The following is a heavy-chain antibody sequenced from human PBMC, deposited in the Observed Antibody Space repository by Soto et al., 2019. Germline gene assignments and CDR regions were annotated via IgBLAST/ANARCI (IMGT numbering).Heavy chain of an antibody. CDR2: ISGDGSSS. V-gene: IGHV3-74*01. D-gene: IGHD6-19*01. Sequence: EVQLMESGGGLLQPGGSLGLSCTASGFTFSNYCMYWVRQGPGKGLVWVSRISGDGSSSNYEDSVKGRFTISRDNAKNTLYLQMNSLRAEDTAVYYCVRGSNGWSGIDYWGQGILVTVS. J-gene: IGHJ4*02. CDR1: GFTFSNYC. CDR3: VRGSNGWSGIDY.